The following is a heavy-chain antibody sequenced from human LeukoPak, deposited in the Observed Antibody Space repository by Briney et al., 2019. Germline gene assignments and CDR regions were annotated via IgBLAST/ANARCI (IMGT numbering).Heavy chain of an antibody. J-gene: IGHJ6*03. D-gene: IGHD5-24*01. V-gene: IGHV4-39*07. CDR2: IYYSGST. Sequence: SETLSLTCTVSGGSISSSSYYWGWIRQPPGKGLEWIGSIYYSGSTYSNPSLQSRVTISVDTSKNQFSLKLSSVTAADTAVYYCAGGYKYAYYNYYYMDVWGKGTTVTVSS. CDR1: GGSISSSSYY. CDR3: AGGYKYAYYNYYYMDV.